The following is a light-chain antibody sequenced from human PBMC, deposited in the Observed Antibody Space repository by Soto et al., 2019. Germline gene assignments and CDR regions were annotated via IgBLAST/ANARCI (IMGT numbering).Light chain of an antibody. J-gene: IGKJ1*01. CDR1: QSVSSN. CDR3: QQYGNSPRT. Sequence: IVMTQSPATLSVSPWEKEKVYCRASQSVSSNLAWYQQKPGQAPRLLIYDASNRATGIPDRFSGSGSGTDFTLTISRLEPEDFAVYYCQQYGNSPRTFGQGTKVDIK. CDR2: DAS. V-gene: IGKV3-20*01.